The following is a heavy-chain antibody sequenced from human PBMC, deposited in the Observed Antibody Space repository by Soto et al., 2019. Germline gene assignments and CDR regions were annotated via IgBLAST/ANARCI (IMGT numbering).Heavy chain of an antibody. CDR3: TRDLAPPSDIVVVPAAIFGAYYYYMSV. D-gene: IGHD2-2*01. Sequence: GGSLRLSCTASGFTFGDYAMSWFRQAPGRGLEWVGFIRSKAYGGTTEYAASVKGRFTISRDDSKSIAYLQMNSLKTEDTAVYYCTRDLAPPSDIVVVPAAIFGAYYYYMSVRGRGSTVTVSS. CDR1: GFTFGDYA. CDR2: IRSKAYGGTT. J-gene: IGHJ6*03. V-gene: IGHV3-49*03.